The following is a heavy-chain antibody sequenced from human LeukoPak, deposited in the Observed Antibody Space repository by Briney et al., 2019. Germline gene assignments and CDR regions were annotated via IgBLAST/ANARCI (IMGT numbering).Heavy chain of an antibody. V-gene: IGHV1-3*01. J-gene: IGHJ6*02. CDR3: ARERWHCRVNCYSVYYYALDV. CDR2: INPGNGDT. D-gene: IGHD2-15*01. CDR1: GYTFTNYA. Sequence: EASVKVSCKGSGYTFTNYAVHWVRQAPGQRLEWLGWINPGNGDTKYSQNFQGRVTVTSDTSAATAYVELNSLTSEDTAVYYCARERWHCRVNCYSVYYYALDVWGQGTRSPSP.